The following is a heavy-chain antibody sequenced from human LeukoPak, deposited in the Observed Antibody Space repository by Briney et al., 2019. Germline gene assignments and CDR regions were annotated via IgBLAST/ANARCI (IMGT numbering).Heavy chain of an antibody. V-gene: IGHV4-39*01. J-gene: IGHJ4*02. D-gene: IGHD3-10*01. Sequence: SETLSLTCTVSGGSISSSRDYWAWIRQPPGKGLEWIANIYYSGSTYYSPSLKSRVTISVDTSKNQFFLKLSSVTAADTAVYYCARGRGVRGVIRRGAWRDYWGQGTLVTVSS. CDR2: IYYSGST. CDR1: GGSISSSRDY. CDR3: ARGRGVRGVIRRGAWRDY.